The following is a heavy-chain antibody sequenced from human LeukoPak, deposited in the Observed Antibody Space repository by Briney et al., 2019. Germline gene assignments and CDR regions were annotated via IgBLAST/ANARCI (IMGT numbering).Heavy chain of an antibody. V-gene: IGHV4-34*01. CDR3: ARKRDGYNCFDS. CDR1: GGSFSGYY. D-gene: IGHD5-24*01. CDR2: INHGGST. Sequence: SETLSLTCAVYGGSFSGYYWSWIRQSPGKGLEWIGEINHGGSTNFNVSLKSRVTLSVDTSKNQFSLNLNSVTAADTAVYYCARKRDGYNCFDSWGQGTLVTVSS. J-gene: IGHJ4*02.